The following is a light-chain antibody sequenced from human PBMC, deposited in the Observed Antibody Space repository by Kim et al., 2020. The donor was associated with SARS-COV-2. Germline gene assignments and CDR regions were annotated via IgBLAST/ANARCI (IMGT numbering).Light chain of an antibody. CDR1: ALPKQH. Sequence: SYELTQPPSVSVSPGQTARITCSGDALPKQHAFWYHQKPGQALVLVIYKDSERPSGIPERFSGSTSGTTVALTISGVQAEDEADYYCQSADSSGTLWVFGGGTQLTVL. CDR2: KDS. V-gene: IGLV3-25*03. CDR3: QSADSSGTLWV. J-gene: IGLJ2*01.